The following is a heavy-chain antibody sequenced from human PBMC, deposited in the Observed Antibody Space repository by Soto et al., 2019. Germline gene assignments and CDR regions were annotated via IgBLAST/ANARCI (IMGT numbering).Heavy chain of an antibody. Sequence: LRLSCAASGSTFSSYEMNWVRQAPGKGLEWVSYISSSGSTIYYADSVKGRFTISRDNAKNSLYLQMNSLRAEDTAVYYCARSVAARTPFDYWGQGTLVTVSS. V-gene: IGHV3-48*03. CDR2: ISSSGSTI. D-gene: IGHD6-6*01. CDR1: GSTFSSYE. J-gene: IGHJ4*02. CDR3: ARSVAARTPFDY.